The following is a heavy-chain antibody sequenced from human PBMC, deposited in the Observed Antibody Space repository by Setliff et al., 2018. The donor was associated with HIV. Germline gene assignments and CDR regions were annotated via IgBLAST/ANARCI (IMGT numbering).Heavy chain of an antibody. CDR2: ISGSGGST. CDR3: AKGVGVATPGDTIDALHM. Sequence: PGESLKISCAASGFPFSDSAMSWVRQAPGKGLEWVSAISGSGGSTYYADSVKGRFTITRENSKNTVYLQMNSLRDEDTDVYYCAKGVGVATPGDTIDALHMWGQGTMVNVSS. CDR1: GFPFSDSA. V-gene: IGHV3-23*01. D-gene: IGHD2-8*01. J-gene: IGHJ3*02.